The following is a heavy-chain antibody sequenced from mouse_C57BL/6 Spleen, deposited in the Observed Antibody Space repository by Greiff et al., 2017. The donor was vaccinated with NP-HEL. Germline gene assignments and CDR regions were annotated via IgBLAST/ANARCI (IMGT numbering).Heavy chain of an antibody. D-gene: IGHD1-1*01. CDR2: ISSGSSTI. CDR3: ARGGYYYGSSYWYFDV. V-gene: IGHV5-17*01. CDR1: GFTFSDYG. J-gene: IGHJ1*03. Sequence: VMLVESGGGLVKPGGSLKLSCAASGFTFSDYGMHWVRQAPEKGLEWVAYISSGSSTIYYADTVKGRFTISRDNAKNTLFLQMTSLRSEDTAMYYCARGGYYYGSSYWYFDVWGTGTTVTVSS.